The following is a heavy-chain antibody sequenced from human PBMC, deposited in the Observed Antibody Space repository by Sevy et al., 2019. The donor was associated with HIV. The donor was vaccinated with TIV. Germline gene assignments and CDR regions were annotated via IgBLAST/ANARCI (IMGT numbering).Heavy chain of an antibody. D-gene: IGHD4-17*01. Sequence: GGSLRLSCAASGFTFSDAWMSWVRQAPRKGLEWVGRIRSEGDGGTTEYAAPVKGRFSIARDDTKNIVHVQMNSLKTEDKGVYYCTTEGGDWGQGTLVPLSS. CDR2: IRSEGDGGTT. J-gene: IGHJ4*02. CDR3: TTEGGD. CDR1: GFTFSDAW. V-gene: IGHV3-15*01.